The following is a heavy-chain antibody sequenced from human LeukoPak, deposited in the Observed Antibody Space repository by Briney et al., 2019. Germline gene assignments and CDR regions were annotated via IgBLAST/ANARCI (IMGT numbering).Heavy chain of an antibody. D-gene: IGHD6-13*01. Sequence: SETLSLTCTVSGGSISSYYWSWIRQPAGKGLEWIGYIYYSGSTNYNPSLKSRVTISVDTSKNQFSLKLSSVTAADTAVYYCARFLAAAGTSWFDPWGQGTLVTVSS. V-gene: IGHV4-59*01. J-gene: IGHJ5*02. CDR3: ARFLAAAGTSWFDP. CDR1: GGSISSYY. CDR2: IYYSGST.